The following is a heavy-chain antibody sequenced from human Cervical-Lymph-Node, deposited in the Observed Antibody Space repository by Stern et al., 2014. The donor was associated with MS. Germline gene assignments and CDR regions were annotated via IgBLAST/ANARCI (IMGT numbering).Heavy chain of an antibody. CDR1: GDTFSSLY. CDR2: TTPLFGTT. D-gene: IGHD6-13*01. J-gene: IGHJ4*02. V-gene: IGHV1-69*01. Sequence: VQLVESGAEVKQPGSSVKVSCKASGDTFSSLYIGWVRQAPGQGPEWLGGTTPLFGTTNYAQNFQGRVTFSADDSTSTTYMELSSLRSEDTAVYYCARHQAGIAADWGQGTLVTVSS. CDR3: ARHQAGIAAD.